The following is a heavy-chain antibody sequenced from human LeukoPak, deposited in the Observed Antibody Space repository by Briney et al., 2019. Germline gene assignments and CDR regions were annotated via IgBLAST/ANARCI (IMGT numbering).Heavy chain of an antibody. Sequence: PGGSLRLSCAASGFTFNNYGMHWVRQAPGKGLEWTALIWYDGSNKYYADSVKGRFTISRDNSKNTLYLQMNSLRAEDTAVYYCSREYFDWSRNYYYGMDVWGQGTTVTVSS. V-gene: IGHV3-33*01. CDR2: IWYDGSNK. CDR3: SREYFDWSRNYYYGMDV. J-gene: IGHJ6*02. D-gene: IGHD3-9*01. CDR1: GFTFNNYG.